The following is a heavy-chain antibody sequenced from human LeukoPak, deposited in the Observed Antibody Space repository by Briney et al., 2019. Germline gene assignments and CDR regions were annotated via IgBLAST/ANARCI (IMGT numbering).Heavy chain of an antibody. J-gene: IGHJ4*02. CDR2: ISAYNGNT. Sequence: ASVKVSCKASGYTFTSYGISWVRQAPGQGLEWMGWISAYNGNTNYAQKLQGRVTMTTDESTSTAYMELGSLRSEDTAVYYCASQRGSRVWELQWFDYWGQGTLVTVSS. CDR3: ASQRGSRVWELQWFDY. CDR1: GYTFTSYG. V-gene: IGHV1-18*01. D-gene: IGHD1-26*01.